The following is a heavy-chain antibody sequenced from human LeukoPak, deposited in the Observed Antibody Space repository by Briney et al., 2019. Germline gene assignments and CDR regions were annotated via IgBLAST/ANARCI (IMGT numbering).Heavy chain of an antibody. V-gene: IGHV3-48*04. Sequence: GGSLRLSCAASGFMFSSHGMNWVRQAPGKGLEWVSYIGSGSRTTYYADSVKGRFTISKDNAKNSLYLQMNSLRAEDTALYHCARNNGMDVWGQGTTVIVSS. D-gene: IGHD2-8*01. CDR3: ARNNGMDV. J-gene: IGHJ6*02. CDR2: IGSGSRTT. CDR1: GFMFSSHG.